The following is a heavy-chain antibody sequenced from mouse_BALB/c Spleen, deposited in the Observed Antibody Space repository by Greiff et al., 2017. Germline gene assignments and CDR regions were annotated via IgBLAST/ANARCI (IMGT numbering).Heavy chain of an antibody. Sequence: DVKLVESGGGLVKPGGSLKLSCAASGFTFSSYAMSWVRQTPEKRLEWVATISSGGSYTYYPDSVKGRFTISRDNAKNTLYLQMSSLRSEDTAMYYCARHRDYGSSYAMDYWGQGTSVTVSS. D-gene: IGHD1-1*01. V-gene: IGHV5-9-3*01. CDR1: GFTFSSYA. CDR3: ARHRDYGSSYAMDY. J-gene: IGHJ4*01. CDR2: ISSGGSYT.